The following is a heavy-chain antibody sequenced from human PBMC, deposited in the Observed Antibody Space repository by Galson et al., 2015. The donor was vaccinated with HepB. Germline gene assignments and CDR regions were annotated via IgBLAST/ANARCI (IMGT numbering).Heavy chain of an antibody. V-gene: IGHV1-3*01. CDR2: INAGNGNT. D-gene: IGHD6-13*01. CDR3: ARDRGISWYFDN. J-gene: IGHJ4*02. CDR1: GYTFTSYA. Sequence: SVKVSCKASGYTFTSYAMHWVRQAPGQRLEWMGWINAGNGNTKYSQKFQGRVTITRDTSASTAYMELSSLRSEDMAVYYCARDRGISWYFDNWGQGTLVTVSS.